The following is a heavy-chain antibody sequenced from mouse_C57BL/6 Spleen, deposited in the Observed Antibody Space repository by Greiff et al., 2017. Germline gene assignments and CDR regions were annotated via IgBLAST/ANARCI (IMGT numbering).Heavy chain of an antibody. CDR2: ISSGGSYT. V-gene: IGHV5-6*01. CDR3: ARHLYGSSYVFDY. Sequence: EVKLVESGGDLVKPGGSLKLSCAASGFTFSSYGMSWVRQTPDKRLEWVATISSGGSYTNYPDSVKGRYTISRDNAKNTLYLQMSSLKSEDTAMYYCARHLYGSSYVFDYWGQGTTLTVSS. CDR1: GFTFSSYG. J-gene: IGHJ2*01. D-gene: IGHD1-1*01.